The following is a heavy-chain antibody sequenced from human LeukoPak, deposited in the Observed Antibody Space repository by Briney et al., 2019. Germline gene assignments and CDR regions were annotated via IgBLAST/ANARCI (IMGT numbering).Heavy chain of an antibody. Sequence: QPGGSLRLSCAASGFTFNRHWMAWVRQAPGKGLEWVANIKQDGSDQYYVGSVKGRFTISRDNAKNSLYMQMNNLRDEDTAVYYCAKGQELDDGVFDSWGQGTRVTVSS. J-gene: IGHJ4*02. V-gene: IGHV3-7*02. CDR2: IKQDGSDQ. CDR1: GFTFNRHW. CDR3: AKGQELDDGVFDS. D-gene: IGHD1-1*01.